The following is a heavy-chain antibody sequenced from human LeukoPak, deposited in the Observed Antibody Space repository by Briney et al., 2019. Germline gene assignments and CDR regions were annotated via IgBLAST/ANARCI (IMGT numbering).Heavy chain of an antibody. D-gene: IGHD2-2*01. CDR1: GGSISSSSYY. V-gene: IGHV4-39*01. CDR2: IYYSGST. Sequence: SETLSLTCTVSGGSISSSSYYWGWIRQPPGKGLEWIGSIYYSGSTNYNPSLKSRVTISVEASNNQFSLKLSSVTAADTAMYYCARLLIYCSSTSCHFDYWGQGTLVTVSS. J-gene: IGHJ4*02. CDR3: ARLLIYCSSTSCHFDY.